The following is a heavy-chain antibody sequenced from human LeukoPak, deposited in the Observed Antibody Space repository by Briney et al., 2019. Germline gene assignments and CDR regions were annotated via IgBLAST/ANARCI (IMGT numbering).Heavy chain of an antibody. D-gene: IGHD3-22*01. CDR1: GGTFSSYA. J-gene: IGHJ4*02. CDR3: ASAPRITMIVVVGPFDY. CDR2: IIPIFGTA. Sequence: SVKVSCKASGGTFSSYAISWVRQAPGQGLEWMGGIIPIFGTANYAQKFQGRVTITADKSTSTAYMELSSLRSEDTAVYYCASAPRITMIVVVGPFDYWGQGTLVTVSS. V-gene: IGHV1-69*06.